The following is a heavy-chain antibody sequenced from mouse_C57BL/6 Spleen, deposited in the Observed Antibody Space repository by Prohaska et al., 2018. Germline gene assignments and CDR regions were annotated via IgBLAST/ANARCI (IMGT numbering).Heavy chain of an antibody. CDR1: GFTFSDYG. J-gene: IGHJ1*03. CDR3: TPRPSYYINV. CDR2: ISIVSSTI. V-gene: IGHV5-17*01. Sequence: EVQLVESGGGLVKPGGSLKLSCAASGFTFSDYGMHWVRQATEKGLSWVSSISIVSSTIYYADTMNGRFTISRDNANHTLFLQMTSLNSDETAKYYCTPRPSYYINVLGTETTVTVSS. D-gene: IGHD6-5*01.